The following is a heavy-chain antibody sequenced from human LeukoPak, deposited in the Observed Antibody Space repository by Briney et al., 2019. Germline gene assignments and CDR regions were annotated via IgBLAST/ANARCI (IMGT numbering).Heavy chain of an antibody. J-gene: IGHJ6*02. CDR3: ARDFAVTTAYYYGVDV. V-gene: IGHV4-59*01. CDR1: GGSISSSY. CDR2: IYYSGTT. Sequence: SETLSLTCTVSGGSISSSYWSWIRQPPGKGLEWIGYIYYSGTTDYNPSLRSQVTISVDTPKNQFSLKLSSVTAADTAVYYCARDFAVTTAYYYGVDVWGQGITVTVSS. D-gene: IGHD4-17*01.